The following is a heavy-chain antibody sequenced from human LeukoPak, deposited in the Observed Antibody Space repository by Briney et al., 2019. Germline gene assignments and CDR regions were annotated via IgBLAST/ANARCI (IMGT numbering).Heavy chain of an antibody. V-gene: IGHV3-30*02. J-gene: IGHJ4*02. D-gene: IGHD5-12*01. CDR2: VFHDGTNT. CDR3: AKDFSGYDFYYFDY. CDR1: GFSFSTYG. Sequence: GGSLRLSCGASGFSFSTYGMHWVRQAPGKGLEWVSSVFHDGTNTHYGDSVKGRFTVSRDNSKNTLYLQMNSLRAEDTAVYYCAKDFSGYDFYYFDYWGQGTLVTVSS.